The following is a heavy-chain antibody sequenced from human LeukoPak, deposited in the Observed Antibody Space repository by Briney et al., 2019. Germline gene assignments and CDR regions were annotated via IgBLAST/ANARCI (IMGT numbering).Heavy chain of an antibody. Sequence: PGGSLRLSCAVSGFTFSSYSMNWVRQAPGKGLEWVSSISSSSSYIYYADSVKGRFTISRDNAKNSLYLQMNSLRAEDTAVYYCARGSARDSSGYYYDPLDYWGQGTLVTVSS. D-gene: IGHD3-22*01. CDR1: GFTFSSYS. V-gene: IGHV3-21*01. J-gene: IGHJ4*02. CDR2: ISSSSSYI. CDR3: ARGSARDSSGYYYDPLDY.